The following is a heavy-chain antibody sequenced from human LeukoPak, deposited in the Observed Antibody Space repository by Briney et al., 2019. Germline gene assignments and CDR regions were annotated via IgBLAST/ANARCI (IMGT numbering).Heavy chain of an antibody. D-gene: IGHD2-21*02. V-gene: IGHV4-39*01. CDR3: ARQSGDWAYYFDY. CDR2: IHYSGNS. Sequence: SETLSLTCTVSGGSISSSSYYWAWIRQPPGKGLEWIGSIHYSGNSYYNPSLKSRVTISVDTSKNQFSLKLSSVTAADTAVYYCARQSGDWAYYFDYWGQGTLVTVSS. J-gene: IGHJ4*02. CDR1: GGSISSSSYY.